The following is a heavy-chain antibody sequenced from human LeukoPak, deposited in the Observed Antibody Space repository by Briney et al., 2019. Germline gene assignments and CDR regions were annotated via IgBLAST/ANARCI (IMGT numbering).Heavy chain of an antibody. J-gene: IGHJ4*02. V-gene: IGHV1-2*02. CDR2: INPNSGGT. CDR1: GYTFTGYY. Sequence: APVKVSCKASGYTFTGYYMHWVRQAPGQGLEWMGWINPNSGGTNYAQKFQGRVTMTRDTSISTAYMELSRLRSDDTAVYYCARVGYSSSWSPSDYWGQGALVTVSS. CDR3: ARVGYSSSWSPSDY. D-gene: IGHD6-13*01.